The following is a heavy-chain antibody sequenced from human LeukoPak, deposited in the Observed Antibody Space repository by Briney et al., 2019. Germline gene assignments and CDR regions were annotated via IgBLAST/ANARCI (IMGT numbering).Heavy chain of an antibody. D-gene: IGHD6-19*01. Sequence: PGGSLRLSCAASGFTFDDYAMHWVRQAPGKGLEWVSLISGDGGSTYYADSVKGRFTISRDNSKNSLYLQMNSLRTEDTALYYCAKAFSRAYSSGWYEGDAFDIWGQGTTVTVSS. CDR3: AKAFSRAYSSGWYEGDAFDI. CDR2: ISGDGGST. V-gene: IGHV3-43*02. CDR1: GFTFDDYA. J-gene: IGHJ3*02.